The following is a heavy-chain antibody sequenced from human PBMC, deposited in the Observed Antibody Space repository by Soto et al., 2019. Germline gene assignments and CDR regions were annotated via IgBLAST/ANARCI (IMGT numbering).Heavy chain of an antibody. Sequence: QVQLVESGGGVVQPGRSLRLSCAASGFTFSSYGMHWVRQAPGKGLEWVAVIWYDGSNKYYADSVKGRFTITRDNSKNTLYLQMNSLRAEDTAVYYCARSLPDWDIVVVPAALDYWGQGTLVTVSS. D-gene: IGHD2-2*01. CDR1: GFTFSSYG. J-gene: IGHJ4*02. CDR2: IWYDGSNK. CDR3: ARSLPDWDIVVVPAALDY. V-gene: IGHV3-33*01.